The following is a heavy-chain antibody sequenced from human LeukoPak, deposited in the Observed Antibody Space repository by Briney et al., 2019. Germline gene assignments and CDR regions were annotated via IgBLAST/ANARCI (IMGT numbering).Heavy chain of an antibody. CDR3: ARGRLDGVYSYLDWFDP. CDR1: GFTSSTYS. CDR2: ISSSSTYI. Sequence: GSLRLSCTASGFTSSTYSMTWVRQAPGRGLEWVSSISSSSTYIYYADPVKGRFTISRDNAKNSLYLQMSSLTADDTAVYYCARGRLDGVYSYLDWFDPWGPGTLVTVSS. V-gene: IGHV3-21*01. J-gene: IGHJ5*02. D-gene: IGHD5-18*01.